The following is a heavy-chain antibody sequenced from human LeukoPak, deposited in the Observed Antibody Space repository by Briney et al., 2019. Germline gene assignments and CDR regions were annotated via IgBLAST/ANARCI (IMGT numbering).Heavy chain of an antibody. CDR2: IYHSGSI. D-gene: IGHD5-12*01. V-gene: IGHV4-30-2*01. J-gene: IGHJ4*02. CDR3: ARGSGYDEYYFDY. Sequence: PSETLSLTCAVSGGSISSGGYSWSWIRQPPGRGLEWIGYIYHSGSIYYNPSLKSRVTISVDRSKNQFSLKLSSVTAADTAVYYCARGSGYDEYYFDYWGQGTLVTVSS. CDR1: GGSISSGGYS.